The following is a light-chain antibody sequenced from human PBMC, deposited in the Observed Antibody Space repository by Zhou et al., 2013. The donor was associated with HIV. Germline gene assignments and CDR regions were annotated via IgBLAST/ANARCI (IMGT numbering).Light chain of an antibody. J-gene: IGKJ1*01. CDR2: GAS. CDR1: QGIDNY. CDR3: QQYGSSSWT. Sequence: EIVLTQSPATLSLSPGERATVSCRASQGIDNYLAWYQQKPGQAPRLLIYGASSRATGIPDRFSGSGSGTDFTLTISRLEPEDFAVYYCQQYGSSSWTFGQGTKVEIK. V-gene: IGKV3-20*01.